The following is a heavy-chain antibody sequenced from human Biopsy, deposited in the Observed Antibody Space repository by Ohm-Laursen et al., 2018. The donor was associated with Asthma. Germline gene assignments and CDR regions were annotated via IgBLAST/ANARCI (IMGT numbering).Heavy chain of an antibody. Sequence: SLRLSCAASGFAFDSYAMSWARQAPGKGLAWVSTIRPNNRGVDYVPSVRGRFTMSRDNSKNTLYLHMNSLRGDDTAIYYCGKDSSEVEAADEYWGQGTLVTVSS. CDR1: GFAFDSYA. V-gene: IGHV3-23*01. J-gene: IGHJ4*02. D-gene: IGHD2-15*01. CDR3: GKDSSEVEAADEY. CDR2: IRPNNRGV.